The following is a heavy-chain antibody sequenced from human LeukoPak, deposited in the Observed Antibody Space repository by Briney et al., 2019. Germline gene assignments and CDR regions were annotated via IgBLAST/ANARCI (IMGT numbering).Heavy chain of an antibody. CDR2: IYSGDRT. V-gene: IGHV3-66*01. Sequence: GGSLRLSCAASGFTVSTNYMSWVRQAPGRGLEWVSIIYSGDRTDYADSLKGRFTISRDTSKNTLYLQMSSLRAEDTAVYYCARDVRKQGLWSWGQGTLVTVSS. D-gene: IGHD3-10*01. CDR3: ARDVRKQGLWS. CDR1: GFTVSTNY. J-gene: IGHJ4*02.